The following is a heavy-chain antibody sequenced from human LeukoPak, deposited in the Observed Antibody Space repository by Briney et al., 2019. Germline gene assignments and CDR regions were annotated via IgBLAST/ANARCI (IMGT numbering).Heavy chain of an antibody. CDR3: ARGYCSSTSCYKAFYYYYYMDV. CDR2: IIPIFGTA. D-gene: IGHD2-2*02. V-gene: IGHV1-69*05. J-gene: IGHJ6*03. CDR1: GGTFSSYA. Sequence: SVKVSCKASGGTFSSYAISWVRQAPGQGLEWMGGIIPIFGTANYAQKFQGRVTITTDESTSTAYMELSRLRSEDTAVYYCARGYCSSTSCYKAFYYYYYMDVWGKGTTVTVSS.